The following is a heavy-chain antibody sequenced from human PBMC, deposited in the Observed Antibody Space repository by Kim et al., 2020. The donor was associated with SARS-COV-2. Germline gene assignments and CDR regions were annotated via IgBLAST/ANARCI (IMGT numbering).Heavy chain of an antibody. CDR3: ARRGRDAILFQQENWFDP. D-gene: IGHD2-21*01. CDR1: GYSFTSYW. Sequence: GESLKISCKGSGYSFTSYWIGWVRQMPGKGLEWMGIIYPGDSDTRYSPSFQGQVTISADKSISTAYLQWSSLKASDTAMYYCARRGRDAILFQQENWFDPWGQGTLVTVSS. J-gene: IGHJ5*02. V-gene: IGHV5-51*01. CDR2: IYPGDSDT.